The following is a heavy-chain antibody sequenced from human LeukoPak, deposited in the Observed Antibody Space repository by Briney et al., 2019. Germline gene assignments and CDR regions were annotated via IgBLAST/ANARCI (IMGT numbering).Heavy chain of an antibody. J-gene: IGHJ6*03. D-gene: IGHD7-27*01. CDR3: ARGPLTGEHYHYYMDV. V-gene: IGHV1-8*03. CDR1: GYSFSTFD. CDR2: MNPNTGKT. Sequence: ASVKVSCKASGYSFSTFDINWVRQAPGQGLEWMGWMNPNTGKTGYAQTFQGRVTIIGNSSRSTVDMELSSLTTDDTAVYYCARGPLTGEHYHYYMDVWGKGTTVTVSS.